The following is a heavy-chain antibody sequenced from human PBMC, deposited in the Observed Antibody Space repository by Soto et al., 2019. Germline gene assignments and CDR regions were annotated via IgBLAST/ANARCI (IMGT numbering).Heavy chain of an antibody. D-gene: IGHD6-13*01. CDR2: IWYDGSNK. Sequence: SGGSLRLSCAASGFPFSSYGMHWVRQAPGKGLEWVAVIWYDGSNKYYAASVKGRFTISRDDSKNTAYLQMNSLKTEDTTVYYCMCGSSWYVYGYMDVWGKGTTVTVSS. CDR1: GFPFSSYG. J-gene: IGHJ6*03. CDR3: MCGSSWYVYGYMDV. V-gene: IGHV3-33*01.